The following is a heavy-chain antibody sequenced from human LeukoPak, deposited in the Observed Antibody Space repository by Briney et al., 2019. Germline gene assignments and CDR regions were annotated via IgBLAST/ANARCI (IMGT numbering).Heavy chain of an antibody. CDR1: GFTFSSYG. CDR2: IRYDGSNK. V-gene: IGHV3-30*02. D-gene: IGHD2-2*01. J-gene: IGHJ4*02. Sequence: GGSLRLSCAASGFTFSSYGMHWVRQAPGKGLEWVAFIRYDGSNKYYADSVKGRFTISRDNSKNTLYLQMNSLRAEDTAVYYCAKAPSSSTSQRSSGGIVYWGQGTLVTVSS. CDR3: AKAPSSSTSQRSSGGIVY.